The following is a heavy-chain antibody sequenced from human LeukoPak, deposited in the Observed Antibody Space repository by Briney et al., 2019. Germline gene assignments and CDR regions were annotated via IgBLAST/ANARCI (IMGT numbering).Heavy chain of an antibody. CDR1: GGTFSSYA. CDR3: ARSQWPKAFNWFDP. D-gene: IGHD6-19*01. CDR2: IIPIFGTA. J-gene: IGHJ5*02. Sequence: ASVKVSCKASGGTFSSYAISWVRQAPGQGLEWMGGIIPIFGTANYAQKFQGRVTITTDESTSTAYMELSSLRSEDTAVYHCARSQWPKAFNWFDPWGQGTLVTVSS. V-gene: IGHV1-69*05.